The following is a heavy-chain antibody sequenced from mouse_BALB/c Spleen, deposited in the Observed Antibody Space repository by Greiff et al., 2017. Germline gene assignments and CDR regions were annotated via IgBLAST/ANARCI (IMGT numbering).Heavy chain of an antibody. D-gene: IGHD1-1*01. Sequence: EVKLVESGAELVKPGASVKLSCTASGFNIKDTYMHWVKQRPEQGLEWIGRIDPANGNTKYDPKFQGKATITADTSSNTAYLQLSSLTSEDTAVYYCARGGREDLAYWGQGTTLTVSS. CDR1: GFNIKDTY. CDR2: IDPANGNT. J-gene: IGHJ2*01. CDR3: ARGGREDLAY. V-gene: IGHV14-3*02.